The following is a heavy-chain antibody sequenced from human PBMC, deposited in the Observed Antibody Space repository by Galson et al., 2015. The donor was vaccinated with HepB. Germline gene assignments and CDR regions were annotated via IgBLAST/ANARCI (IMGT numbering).Heavy chain of an antibody. CDR1: GSTFSSYS. J-gene: IGHJ4*02. CDR3: ARVSGWMDYFDY. Sequence: SLRLSCAASGSTFSSYSVSWVRQAPGKGLEWISYISSSSSTVYYADSVKGRFTISRDNAKNSLFLQMNSLRAEDTAVYYCARVSGWMDYFDYWGQGTLVTVSS. V-gene: IGHV3-48*01. D-gene: IGHD6-19*01. CDR2: ISSSSSTV.